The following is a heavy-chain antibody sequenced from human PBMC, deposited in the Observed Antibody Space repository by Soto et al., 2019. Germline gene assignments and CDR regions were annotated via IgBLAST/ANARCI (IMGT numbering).Heavy chain of an antibody. J-gene: IGHJ4*02. D-gene: IGHD6-19*01. CDR2: ISYSGST. CDR1: GGSISSYY. Sequence: QVQLQESGPGLVKPSETLSLTCTVSGGSISSYYWSWIRQPPGKGLEWIGYISYSGSTNYNPSLKRRLTISVDTSKNQSSLKLSSVTAADTAVYYCARDQGGGWSNIDYWGQGTLVTVSS. V-gene: IGHV4-59*01. CDR3: ARDQGGGWSNIDY.